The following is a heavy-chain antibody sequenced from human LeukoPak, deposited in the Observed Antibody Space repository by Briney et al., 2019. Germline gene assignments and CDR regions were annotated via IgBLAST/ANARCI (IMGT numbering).Heavy chain of an antibody. J-gene: IGHJ6*02. CDR2: INFSGST. V-gene: IGHV4-59*01. CDR3: ARGSGALYYGMDV. D-gene: IGHD3-10*01. CDR1: SGSIRSDY. Sequence: SETLSLTCTVPSGSIRSDYWSWIRQPPGEGLEWIGYINFSGSTNYNPSLKSRVTISADTSKDQFSLKLTSVTAADTSVYYCARGSGALYYGMDVWGQGTTVTVSS.